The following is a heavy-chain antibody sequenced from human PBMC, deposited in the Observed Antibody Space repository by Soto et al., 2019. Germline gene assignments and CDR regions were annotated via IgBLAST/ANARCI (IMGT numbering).Heavy chain of an antibody. CDR1: GGSISSYY. CDR2: IYYSGST. V-gene: IGHV4-59*08. CDR3: ASTFEWSKGFDY. D-gene: IGHD3-3*01. J-gene: IGHJ4*02. Sequence: SETLSLTCTVSGGSISSYYWSWIRQPPGKGLEWIGYIYYSGSTNYNPSLKSRVTISVDTSKNQFSLKLSSVTAADTAVYYCASTFEWSKGFDYWGQGTLVTVSS.